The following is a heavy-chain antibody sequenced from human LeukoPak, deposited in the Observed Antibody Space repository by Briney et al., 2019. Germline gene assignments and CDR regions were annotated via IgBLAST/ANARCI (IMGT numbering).Heavy chain of an antibody. CDR2: IYHSGST. V-gene: IGHV4-38-2*01. Sequence: PSETLPLTCAVSGYAISSGYYWGWVGQPPPKGLEWIGSIYHSGSTYYNPSLKSRVTISVDTSKNQFSLKLSSVTAADTAVYYCARSPGDYGDYFDYWGQGTLVTVSS. CDR1: GYAISSGYY. CDR3: ARSPGDYGDYFDY. D-gene: IGHD4-17*01. J-gene: IGHJ4*02.